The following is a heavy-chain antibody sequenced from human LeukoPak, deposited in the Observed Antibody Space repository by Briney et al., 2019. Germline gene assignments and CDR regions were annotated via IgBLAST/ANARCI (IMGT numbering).Heavy chain of an antibody. V-gene: IGHV3-23*01. CDR1: GFTFSSYA. D-gene: IGHD4-23*01. J-gene: IGHJ4*02. CDR3: ARRGDGGRSFDY. Sequence: GGSLRLSCAASGFTFSSYAMSWVRQAPGKGLEWVSAISGSGGSTYYADSVKGRFTISRDNSKNTLYLQVNSLRAEDTAVYYCARRGDGGRSFDYWGQGTLVTVSS. CDR2: ISGSGGST.